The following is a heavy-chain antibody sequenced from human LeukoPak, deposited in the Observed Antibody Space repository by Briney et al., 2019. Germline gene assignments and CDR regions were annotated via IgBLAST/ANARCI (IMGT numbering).Heavy chain of an antibody. Sequence: GESLKISCKGSGYSFTSYWIGWVRQMPGKGLEWMGIIYPGDSDTRYSPSFQGQVTTSADKSISTAYLQWSSLKASDTAMYYCARLAYDFWSGYYMGPDYWGQGTLVTVSS. CDR1: GYSFTSYW. D-gene: IGHD3-3*01. J-gene: IGHJ4*02. CDR3: ARLAYDFWSGYYMGPDY. CDR2: IYPGDSDT. V-gene: IGHV5-51*01.